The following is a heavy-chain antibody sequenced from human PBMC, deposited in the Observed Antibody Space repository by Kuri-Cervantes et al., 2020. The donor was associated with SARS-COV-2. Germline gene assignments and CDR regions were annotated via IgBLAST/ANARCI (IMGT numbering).Heavy chain of an antibody. J-gene: IGHJ6*02. Sequence: GGSLRLSCAASGFTFSDYYMSWIRQAPGKGLEWVSYISSSGSTIHYADSVKGRFTISRDNAKNSLYLQMNSLRAEDTAVYYCAREAYCTSGVCSYGMDVWGQGTTVTVSS. CDR3: AREAYCTSGVCSYGMDV. CDR1: GFTFSDYY. CDR2: ISSSGSTI. V-gene: IGHV3-11*04. D-gene: IGHD2-8*01.